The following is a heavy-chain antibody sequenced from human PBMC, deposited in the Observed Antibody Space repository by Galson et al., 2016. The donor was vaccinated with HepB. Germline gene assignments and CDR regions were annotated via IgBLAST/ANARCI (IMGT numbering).Heavy chain of an antibody. CDR1: GFTFSSHA. D-gene: IGHD2-15*01. V-gene: IGHV3-23*01. CDR2: ISGPGGST. J-gene: IGHJ6*03. Sequence: SLRLSCAASGFTFSSHAMSWVRQAPGKGLEWVSGISGPGGSTDYADSVKGRFTISSDNSKNTLYLQMNGLRAEDTALYYCARYEAPSSYYFMDVWGKGTTVTVSS. CDR3: ARYEAPSSYYFMDV.